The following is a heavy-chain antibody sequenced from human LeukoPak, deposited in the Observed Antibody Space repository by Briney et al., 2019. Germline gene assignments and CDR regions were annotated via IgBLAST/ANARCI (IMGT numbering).Heavy chain of an antibody. V-gene: IGHV1-18*01. CDR2: ISAYNGNT. D-gene: IGHD3-10*01. Sequence: ASVKVSCRASGYTFTSYGISWVRQAPGQGLEWMGWISAYNGNTNYAQKLQGRVTITRNTSISTAYMELSSLRSEDTAVYYCARGVRTYYYGSGSYYLDYWGQGTLVTVSS. CDR1: GYTFTSYG. CDR3: ARGVRTYYYGSGSYYLDY. J-gene: IGHJ4*02.